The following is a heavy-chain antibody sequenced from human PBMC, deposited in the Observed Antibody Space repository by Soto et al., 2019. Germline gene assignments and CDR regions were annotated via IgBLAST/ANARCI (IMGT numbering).Heavy chain of an antibody. CDR2: IYYSGST. J-gene: IGHJ4*02. CDR3: AREAVRGSYDY. Sequence: SETLSLTCTVSGGSISSYYWSWIRQPPGKGLEWIGYIYYSGSTNYNPSLKSRVTISLDTSKNQFSLKLSSVTAADTAVYYCAREAVRGSYDYWGQGTLVTVSS. V-gene: IGHV4-59*01. CDR1: GGSISSYY. D-gene: IGHD1-26*01.